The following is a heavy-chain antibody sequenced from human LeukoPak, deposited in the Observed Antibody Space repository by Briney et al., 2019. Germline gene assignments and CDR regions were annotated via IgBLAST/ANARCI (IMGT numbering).Heavy chain of an antibody. Sequence: GGSLRVYCAASGFTFSSYSMNWVRQAPGKGLEWVSYISSSSSTLYYADSVKGRFTISRDNAKNSLYLLMNSLRAEDTAVYYCARDGQKEDTVVVTQRLRAFDYWGQGTLVTVSS. V-gene: IGHV3-48*04. D-gene: IGHD2-21*02. CDR3: ARDGQKEDTVVVTQRLRAFDY. CDR2: ISSSSSTL. J-gene: IGHJ4*02. CDR1: GFTFSSYS.